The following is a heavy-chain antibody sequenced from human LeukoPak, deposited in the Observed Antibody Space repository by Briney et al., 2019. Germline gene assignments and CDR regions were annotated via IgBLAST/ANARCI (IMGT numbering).Heavy chain of an antibody. D-gene: IGHD3-22*01. V-gene: IGHV1-69*05. CDR2: IIPIFGTA. Sequence: GASVKVSCKASGGTFSSYAISWVRQAPGQGLEWMGRIIPIFGTANYAQKFQGRVTITTDESTSTAYMELSSQRSEDTAVYYCARDEPYYYDSSLWFDPWGQGTLATVSS. J-gene: IGHJ5*02. CDR3: ARDEPYYYDSSLWFDP. CDR1: GGTFSSYA.